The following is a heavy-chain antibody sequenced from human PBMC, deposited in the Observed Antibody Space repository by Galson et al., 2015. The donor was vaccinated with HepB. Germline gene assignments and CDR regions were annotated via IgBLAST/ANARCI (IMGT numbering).Heavy chain of an antibody. CDR1: GGSFSSYS. D-gene: IGHD3-3*01. V-gene: IGHV1-69*13. CDR3: ARLPYYDFWRGEEDS. J-gene: IGHJ4*02. CDR2: IIPVFGTP. Sequence: SVKVSCKASGGSFSSYSINWVRQAPGQGLEWMGGIIPVFGTPNYAQKFQGRVTITADESTSTAYMELSTLKSEDTAVYYCARLPYYDFWRGEEDSWGQGTLVTVSS.